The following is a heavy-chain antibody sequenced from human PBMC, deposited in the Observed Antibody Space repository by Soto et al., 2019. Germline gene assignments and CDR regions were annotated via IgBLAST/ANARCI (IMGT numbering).Heavy chain of an antibody. CDR1: GYSFTSYW. V-gene: IGHV5-51*01. Sequence: PGESLKISCKGSGYSFTSYWIGWVRQMPGKGLEWMGIIYPGDSDTRYSPSFQGQVTISADKSISTAYLQWSSLKASDTAMYYCARRAWNPSPVFNDAFDIWGQGTMVTVSS. J-gene: IGHJ3*02. CDR2: IYPGDSDT. CDR3: ARRAWNPSPVFNDAFDI. D-gene: IGHD1-1*01.